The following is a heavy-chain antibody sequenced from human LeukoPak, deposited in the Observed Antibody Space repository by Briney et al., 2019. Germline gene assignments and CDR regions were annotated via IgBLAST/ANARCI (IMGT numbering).Heavy chain of an antibody. CDR3: AKDRSIFDY. Sequence: PGGSLRLSCAASGFTFNTYAMSWVRQAPGKGLEWVSSISDTGGSTYYADSVRGRFTISRDNSKNTLYLQMNSLRAEDTAVYYCAKDRSIFDYWGQGTLVTVSS. J-gene: IGHJ4*02. V-gene: IGHV3-23*01. CDR2: ISDTGGST. D-gene: IGHD2-2*02. CDR1: GFTFNTYA.